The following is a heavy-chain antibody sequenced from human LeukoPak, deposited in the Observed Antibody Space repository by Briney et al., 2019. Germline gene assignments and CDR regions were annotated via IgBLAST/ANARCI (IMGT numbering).Heavy chain of an antibody. J-gene: IGHJ5*02. D-gene: IGHD6-13*01. CDR3: ASEFGGAVAGGAPLDP. CDR2: IKQDGSEK. Sequence: GGSLRLSFAASGFLFSTSWMTWVRPAPGKGLEWVANIKQDGSEKYYVDSVKGRFTISRDNAKNSLYLQMNSLRVEDTAVYYCASEFGGAVAGGAPLDPWGQGTLVTVSS. CDR1: GFLFSTSW. V-gene: IGHV3-7*01.